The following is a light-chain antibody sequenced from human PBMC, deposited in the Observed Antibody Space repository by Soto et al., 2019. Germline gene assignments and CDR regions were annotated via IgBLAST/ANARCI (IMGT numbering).Light chain of an antibody. CDR2: AAA. CDR3: IKYNSA. CDR1: PCTSYD. V-gene: IGKV1-27*01. J-gene: IGKJ5*01. Sequence: DSQMPPSPSSLYASVGDRVTITCLSLPCTSYDLSWYQQRPGRVPKPLIYAAATLPSGVPSRCSGSGSGTDFSLTISSLQPEDVATYYCIKYNSAFDQGTRLEIK.